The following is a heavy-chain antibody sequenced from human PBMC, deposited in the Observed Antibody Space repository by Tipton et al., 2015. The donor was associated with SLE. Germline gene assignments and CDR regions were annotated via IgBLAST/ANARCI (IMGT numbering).Heavy chain of an antibody. CDR3: AKGMTTLRGVTMPPYYFYMDV. Sequence: GSLRLSCAASGLTFSNYAMSWVRQAPGKGLEWVAVIYGGPSSTDYADSVRGRFTVSRDNSKNTLNMQMNSLRAEDTAIYYCAKGMTTLRGVTMPPYYFYMDVWGKGTTVTVSS. V-gene: IGHV3-23*03. CDR1: GLTFSNYA. J-gene: IGHJ6*03. D-gene: IGHD3-10*01. CDR2: IYGGPSST.